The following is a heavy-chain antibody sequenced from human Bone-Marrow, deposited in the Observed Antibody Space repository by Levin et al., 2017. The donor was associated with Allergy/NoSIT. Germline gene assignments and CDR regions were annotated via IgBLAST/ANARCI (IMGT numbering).Heavy chain of an antibody. Sequence: SGPTLVKPTQTLTLTCTFSGFSVTTSTVGVGWIRQPPGKALEWLAVIYGDDDKRYSPSLKTRLTVTKDSSKKQVVLTMTNMHPVDTATYHCAHSLSGYDSYDYWGPGTRVTVSS. CDR2: IYGDDDK. CDR3: AHSLSGYDSYDY. CDR1: GFSVTTSTVG. D-gene: IGHD5-12*01. V-gene: IGHV2-5*02. J-gene: IGHJ4*02.